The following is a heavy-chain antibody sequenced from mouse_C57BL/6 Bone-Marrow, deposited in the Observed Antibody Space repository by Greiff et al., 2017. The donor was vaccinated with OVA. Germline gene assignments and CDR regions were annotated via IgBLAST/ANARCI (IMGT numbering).Heavy chain of an antibody. CDR1: GFSLTSYG. D-gene: IGHD1-1*01. J-gene: IGHJ4*01. CDR2: IWSGGST. Sequence: QVQLQQSGPGLVQPSQSLSITCTVSGFSLTSYGVHWVRQSPGKGLEWLGVIWSGGSTDYNAAFISRLSISKDNSKSQVFFKMNSLQADDTAIYYCATSFYGSRNYAMDYWVKEPQSPSPQ. V-gene: IGHV2-2*01. CDR3: ATSFYGSRNYAMDY.